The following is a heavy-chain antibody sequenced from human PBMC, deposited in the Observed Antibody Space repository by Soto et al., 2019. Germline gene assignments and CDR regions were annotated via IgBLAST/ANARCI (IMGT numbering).Heavy chain of an antibody. V-gene: IGHV1-18*04. D-gene: IGHD3-16*01. CDR2: INPYNANT. Sequence: QVQLVQSGTEVKKPGASVKVSCKTSGYTFTNHGINWVRQAPGQGLEWMGWINPYNANTNYAQKLQGRVTMTTDTSTTTADMDLRSLTSDDTADYYCARDRVAGIWGDAFDIWGQGTVVTASS. J-gene: IGHJ3*02. CDR1: GYTFTNHG. CDR3: ARDRVAGIWGDAFDI.